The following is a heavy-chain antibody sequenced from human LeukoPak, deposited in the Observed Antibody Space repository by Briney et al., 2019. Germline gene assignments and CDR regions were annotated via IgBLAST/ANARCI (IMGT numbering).Heavy chain of an antibody. D-gene: IGHD3-9*01. J-gene: IGHJ4*02. CDR3: ARSVYDILTGYYSDY. Sequence: SETLPLTCTVSGGSISSSSYYWGWIRQPPGKGLEWIGSIYYSGSTYYNPSLKSRVTISVDTSKNQFSLKLSSVTAADTAVYYCARSVYDILTGYYSDYWGQGTLVTVSS. CDR1: GGSISSSSYY. CDR2: IYYSGST. V-gene: IGHV4-39*01.